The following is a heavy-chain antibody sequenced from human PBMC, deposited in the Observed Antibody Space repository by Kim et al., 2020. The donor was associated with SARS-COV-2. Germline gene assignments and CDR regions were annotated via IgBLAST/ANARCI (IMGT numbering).Heavy chain of an antibody. J-gene: IGHJ4*02. CDR2: ISYDGSNK. CDR3: ARSLTGYPELIDY. D-gene: IGHD3-10*01. V-gene: IGHV3-30*04. Sequence: VGSLRLSCAASGFTFSSYAMHWVRQAPGKGLEWVAVISYDGSNKYYADSVKGRFTISRDNSKNTLYLQMNSLRAEDTAVYYCARSLTGYPELIDYWGQGTLVTVSS. CDR1: GFTFSSYA.